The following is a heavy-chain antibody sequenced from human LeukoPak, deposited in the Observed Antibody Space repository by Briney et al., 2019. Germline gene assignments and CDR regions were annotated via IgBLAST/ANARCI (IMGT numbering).Heavy chain of an antibody. CDR2: ISSGGGTI. Sequence: KTGGSLRPSCAASGFIFTDYSMTWIRQAPGKGLEWVSYISSGGGTIYYADSVRGRFTISRDNAKNSLYLQMNSLRAEDTAVYYCARERYNYGSYYFDYWGRGTLVTVSS. V-gene: IGHV3-11*01. D-gene: IGHD5-18*01. CDR1: GFIFTDYS. J-gene: IGHJ4*02. CDR3: ARERYNYGSYYFDY.